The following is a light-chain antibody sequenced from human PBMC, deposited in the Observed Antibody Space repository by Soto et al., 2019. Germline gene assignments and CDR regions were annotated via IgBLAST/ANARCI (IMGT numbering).Light chain of an antibody. CDR1: TGDVTSAHY. J-gene: IGLJ3*02. CDR2: DIS. Sequence: QAVVTQEPSLTVAPGGTVTLTCGSSTGDVTSAHYPYWIQQKPGHAPKTLIYDISNKPSWTPARFSGSLLGGKAALTLSGAQPEDEADYYCLLSYSGTSWVFGGGTKLTVL. CDR3: LLSYSGTSWV. V-gene: IGLV7-46*01.